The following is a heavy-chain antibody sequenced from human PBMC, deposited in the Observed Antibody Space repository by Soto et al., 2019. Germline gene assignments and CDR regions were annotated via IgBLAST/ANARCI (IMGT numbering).Heavy chain of an antibody. J-gene: IGHJ6*02. CDR2: ISSSGGTI. CDR3: AKDQVAARRYYYYGMDV. V-gene: IGHV3-23*01. CDR1: GFTFSNYA. Sequence: EVQLLESGGGLVQPGGSLRLSCAASGFTFSNYAMSWVRQAPGKGLEWVSSISSSGGTIYYADSVKGRFTISRDNSKNTLYLQVNSLRAEDKAIYFCAKDQVAARRYYYYGMDVWGQGTTVTVSS. D-gene: IGHD6-6*01.